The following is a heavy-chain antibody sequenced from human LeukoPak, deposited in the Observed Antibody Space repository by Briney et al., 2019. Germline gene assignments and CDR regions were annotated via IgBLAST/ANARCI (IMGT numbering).Heavy chain of an antibody. CDR2: INQDGSDK. V-gene: IGHV3-7*01. CDR3: AAGTRSGAFDI. CDR1: GFTFSSHW. D-gene: IGHD6-13*01. J-gene: IGHJ3*02. Sequence: PGGSLRLSCAASGFTFSSHWMNWVRQAPGKGLEWVAKINQDGSDKYYVDSVKGRFTIARDNAKNSLFLQMNSLRAEDTAVYCCAAGTRSGAFDIWGQGTMVTVSS.